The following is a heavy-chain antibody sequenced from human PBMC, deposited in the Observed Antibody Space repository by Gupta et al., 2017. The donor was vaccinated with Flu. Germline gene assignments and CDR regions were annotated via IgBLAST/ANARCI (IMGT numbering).Heavy chain of an antibody. J-gene: IGHJ4*02. CDR2: INPNSGGT. Sequence: GQGLEWMGRINPNSGGTNYAQQFQGRVTMTRDTSISAAYMELNRLRSDDTAVYYCAGSPSIAIRDTTPESDYWGQGTLVTVSS. D-gene: IGHD6-13*01. CDR3: AGSPSIAIRDTTPESDY. V-gene: IGHV1-2*06.